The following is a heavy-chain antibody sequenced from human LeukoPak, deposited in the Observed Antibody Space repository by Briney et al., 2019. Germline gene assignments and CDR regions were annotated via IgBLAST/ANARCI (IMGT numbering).Heavy chain of an antibody. CDR1: GGSFSGYY. J-gene: IGHJ5*02. CDR2: INHSGST. CDR3: ARGDYDILTNWFDP. Sequence: ETLSLACAVYGGSFSGYYWSWIRQPPGKGLEWVGEINHSGSTNYNPSLKSRVTISVDTSKNQFSLKLSSVTAADTAVYYCARGDYDILTNWFDPWGQGTLVTVSS. D-gene: IGHD3-9*01. V-gene: IGHV4-34*01.